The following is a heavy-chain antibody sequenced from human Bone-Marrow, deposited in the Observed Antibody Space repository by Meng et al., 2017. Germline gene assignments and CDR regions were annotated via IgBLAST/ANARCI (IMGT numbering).Heavy chain of an antibody. Sequence: SETLSLTCNVSDGSISSGRYFWSWIRQPAEKGLEWIGRISTSGSPTYNPSLKSRVTISLDTSKNQFSLKLSSVTAADTALYYCAGASSGWSPPTGYWGQGTLVTVSS. CDR3: AGASSGWSPPTGY. CDR1: DGSISSGRYF. D-gene: IGHD6-19*01. J-gene: IGHJ4*02. V-gene: IGHV4-61*02. CDR2: ISTSGSP.